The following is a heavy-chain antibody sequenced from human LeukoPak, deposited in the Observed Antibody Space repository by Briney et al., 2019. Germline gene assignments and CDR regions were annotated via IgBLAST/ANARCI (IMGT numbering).Heavy chain of an antibody. CDR3: ARRDLYDKSMDV. D-gene: IGHD3-9*01. CDR1: GVSISSSSYY. J-gene: IGHJ6*02. V-gene: IGHV4-39*01. CDR2: IYYSGST. Sequence: KPSETLSLTCTVSGVSISSSSYYWGWIRQPPGKGLEWIGSIYYSGSTYYNPSLKSRVTISVDTSKNQFSLKLSSVTAADTAVYYCARRDLYDKSMDVWGQGTTVTVSS.